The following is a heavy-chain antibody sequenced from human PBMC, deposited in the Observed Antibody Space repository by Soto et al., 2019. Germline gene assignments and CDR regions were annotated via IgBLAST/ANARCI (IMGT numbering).Heavy chain of an antibody. Sequence: QVQLVQSGAEVKKPGSSVKVSCKASGGTFSSYAISWVRQAPGQGLEWMGGIIPISGTANYAQKFQGRVTITADESTSTVYMELSSMRSEETAVYYCASSQGSSTSLEIYYYYYYGMDVWGQGTRVTVSS. CDR2: IIPISGTA. V-gene: IGHV1-69*01. D-gene: IGHD2-2*01. J-gene: IGHJ6*02. CDR3: ASSQGSSTSLEIYYYYYYGMDV. CDR1: GGTFSSYA.